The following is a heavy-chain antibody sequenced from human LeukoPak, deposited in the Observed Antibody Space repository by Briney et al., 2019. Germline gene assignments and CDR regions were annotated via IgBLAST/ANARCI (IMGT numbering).Heavy chain of an antibody. D-gene: IGHD3-10*01. CDR3: ARLRGGAY. CDR2: IKQDGGET. J-gene: IGHJ4*02. CDR1: GFTFSTYW. V-gene: IGHV3-7*01. Sequence: GSLRLSCAASGFTFSTYWMTWVRQAPGKGLEWVANIKQDGGETYYVDSVKGRFTISRDNAKNSLYLQMNSLRAQDTALYYCARLRGGAYWGQGTLVTVSS.